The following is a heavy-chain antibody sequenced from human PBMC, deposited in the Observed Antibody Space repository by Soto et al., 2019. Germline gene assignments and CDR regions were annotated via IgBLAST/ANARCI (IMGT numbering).Heavy chain of an antibody. CDR3: ARDQLYYNDISGRPLNAFDV. CDR2: ISSSSSFI. D-gene: IGHD3-22*01. Sequence: GGSLRLSCAASGFTFSDYSMNWIRQAPGRGLEWVSSISSSSSFIYYADSVKGRFTISRDNAKNSLYLQMNSLRAEDTAVYYCARDQLYYNDISGRPLNAFDVWGQGTMVTVSS. J-gene: IGHJ3*01. CDR1: GFTFSDYS. V-gene: IGHV3-21*01.